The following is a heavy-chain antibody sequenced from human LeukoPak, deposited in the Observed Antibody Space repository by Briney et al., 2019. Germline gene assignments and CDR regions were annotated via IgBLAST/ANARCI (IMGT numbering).Heavy chain of an antibody. CDR3: AKDLPSVGFYYYYGMDV. CDR2: ISSDGSST. CDR1: GFTFSSYW. V-gene: IGHV3-74*01. J-gene: IGHJ6*02. Sequence: PGGSLRLSCAASGFTFSSYWMHWVRHPPGKGLVWVSRISSDGSSTTYADSVKGRFTISRDNAKNTLFLQMNSLRAEDTAVYYCAKDLPSVGFYYYYGMDVWGQGTTVTVSS. D-gene: IGHD1-26*01.